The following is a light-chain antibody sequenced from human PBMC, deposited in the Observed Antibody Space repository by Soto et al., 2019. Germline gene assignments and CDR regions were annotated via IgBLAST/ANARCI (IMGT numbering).Light chain of an antibody. V-gene: IGKV3-15*01. CDR1: QSISDT. CDR3: QQYNNWPWT. J-gene: IGKJ1*01. Sequence: EIVMTQSPATLSVSPGGRATLSCRASQSISDTLAWYQQKPGQAPRLLIHGASTRATGFPARFSGSGSGTDFNLTISSLQSEDFAVYYCQQYNNWPWTFGQGTKVEIK. CDR2: GAS.